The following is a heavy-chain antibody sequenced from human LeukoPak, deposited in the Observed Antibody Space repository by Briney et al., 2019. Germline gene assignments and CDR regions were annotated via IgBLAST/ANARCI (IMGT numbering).Heavy chain of an antibody. CDR2: IYTSGST. V-gene: IGHV4-61*02. CDR3: ARDYYDRGNWFDP. CDR1: GGSISSGSYY. Sequence: SQTLSLTCTVSGGSISSGSYYWSWIRQPAGTGLEWIGRIYTSGSTNYNPSLKSRVTISVDTSKNQFSLKLSSVTAADTAVYYCARDYYDRGNWFDPWGQGTLVTVSS. D-gene: IGHD3-22*01. J-gene: IGHJ5*02.